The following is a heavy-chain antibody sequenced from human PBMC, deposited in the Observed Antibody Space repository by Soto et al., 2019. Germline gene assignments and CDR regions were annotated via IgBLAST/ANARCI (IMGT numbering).Heavy chain of an antibody. CDR3: ARSRRGAVGTFDL. J-gene: IGHJ1*01. Sequence: LSLTCTVSGASVSSGGYYWSWIRQHPEKGLEWIGYIYNSGLISYNPSLKSRIVVSRDTSRNQISLKVTSVTAADTAVYFCARSRRGAVGTFDLWGQGNPVTVSS. D-gene: IGHD3-9*01. CDR1: GASVSSGGYY. V-gene: IGHV4-31*03. CDR2: IYNSGLI.